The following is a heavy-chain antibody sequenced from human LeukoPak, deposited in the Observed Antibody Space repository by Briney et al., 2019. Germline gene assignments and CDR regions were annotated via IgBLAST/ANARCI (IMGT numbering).Heavy chain of an antibody. CDR1: GGSISSSSYY. Sequence: SETLSLTCTVSGGSISSSSYYWGWIRQPPGKGLEWIESIYYSGSTNYNPSLKSRVTISVDTSKNQFSLKLSSVTAADTAVYYCARDSSGYYPRPFDYWGQGTLVTVSS. D-gene: IGHD3-22*01. CDR2: IYYSGST. V-gene: IGHV4-39*07. CDR3: ARDSSGYYPRPFDY. J-gene: IGHJ4*02.